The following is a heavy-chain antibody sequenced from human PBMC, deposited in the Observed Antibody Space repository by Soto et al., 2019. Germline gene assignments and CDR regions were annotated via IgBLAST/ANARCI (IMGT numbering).Heavy chain of an antibody. Sequence: PSQTLSLTCAISGDSVSSNSAAWNWIRQSPSRGLEWLGRTYYRSKWYNDYAVSVKSRITINPDTSKNQFSLQLNSVTPEDTAVYYCARDVKLCTIQPCVPDGIYYYYGMDVRGQGTTVTVSS. CDR3: ARDVKLCTIQPCVPDGIYYYYGMDV. J-gene: IGHJ6*02. CDR1: GDSVSSNSAA. V-gene: IGHV6-1*01. CDR2: TYYRSKWYN. D-gene: IGHD1-1*01.